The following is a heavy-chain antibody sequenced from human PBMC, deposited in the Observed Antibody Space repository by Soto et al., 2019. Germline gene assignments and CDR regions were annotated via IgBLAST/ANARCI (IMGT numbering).Heavy chain of an antibody. CDR1: GGTFSSYA. CDR2: IIPIFGTA. D-gene: IGHD3-22*01. V-gene: IGHV1-69*13. J-gene: IGHJ5*02. Sequence: ASVKVSCKASGGTFSSYAISWVRQAPGQGLEWMGGIIPIFGTANYAQKFQGRVTITADESTSTAYMELSSLRSEDTAVYYCARAYQSYYYDSSGYYSEQYNWFDPWGQGTLVTVSS. CDR3: ARAYQSYYYDSSGYYSEQYNWFDP.